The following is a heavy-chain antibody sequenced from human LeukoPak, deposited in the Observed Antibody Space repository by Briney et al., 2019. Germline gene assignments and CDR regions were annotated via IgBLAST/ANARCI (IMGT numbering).Heavy chain of an antibody. V-gene: IGHV5-51*01. D-gene: IGHD4-17*01. Sequence: GESLKISCKGSGYSFTNYWIGWVRQMPGKGLEWMGIIYPGDSDTRYRPSFQGQVTISADKSSSTAYLQRSSLKASDTAMYYCARHGDYLAFDIWGQGTMVTVSS. CDR2: IYPGDSDT. CDR3: ARHGDYLAFDI. J-gene: IGHJ3*02. CDR1: GYSFTNYW.